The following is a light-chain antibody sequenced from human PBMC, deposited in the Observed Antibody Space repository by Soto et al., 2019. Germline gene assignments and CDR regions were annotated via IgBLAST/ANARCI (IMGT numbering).Light chain of an antibody. V-gene: IGLV2-14*01. CDR1: SSDVGGYDY. CDR3: SSYASSSTLV. CDR2: DVS. Sequence: QCALTQPASVSGSPGQSITISCTGTSSDVGGYDYVSWYQQHPGKVPKLMIYDVSSRPSGVSNRFSGSKSGNTASLTISGLQAEDEADYYCSSYASSSTLVFGGGTKLTVL. J-gene: IGLJ2*01.